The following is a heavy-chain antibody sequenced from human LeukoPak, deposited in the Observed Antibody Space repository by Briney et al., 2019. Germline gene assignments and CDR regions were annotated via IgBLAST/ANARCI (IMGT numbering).Heavy chain of an antibody. D-gene: IGHD2-8*02. J-gene: IGHJ6*03. Sequence: GGSLRLSCAASGFTFSSFAMTWVRQAPGKGLKLVSTVSGSAGRTDYADSVKGRFTISRDNLKNTLYLQMNGLRAEDTAVYYCAKNRGHCVDGVCHNYYYMDVWGRGTTVTVSS. CDR2: VSGSAGRT. CDR1: GFTFSSFA. V-gene: IGHV3-23*01. CDR3: AKNRGHCVDGVCHNYYYMDV.